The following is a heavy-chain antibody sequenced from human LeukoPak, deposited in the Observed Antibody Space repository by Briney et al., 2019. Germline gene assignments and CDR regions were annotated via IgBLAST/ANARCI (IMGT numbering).Heavy chain of an antibody. CDR2: ISSDSSNI. J-gene: IGHJ4*02. Sequence: GGSLRLSCAASGFTVSSNYMSWVRQAPGKGLEWVSYISSDSSNIFYADSFKGRFTISRDNAQNSLYLQMNSLRVEDTAVYYCAREKYYYGSGSYYPRGLDFWGQGTLVTVSS. CDR1: GFTVSSNY. D-gene: IGHD3-10*01. V-gene: IGHV3-21*01. CDR3: AREKYYYGSGSYYPRGLDF.